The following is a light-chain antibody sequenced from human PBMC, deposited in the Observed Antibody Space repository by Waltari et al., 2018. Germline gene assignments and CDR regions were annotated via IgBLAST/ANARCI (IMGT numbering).Light chain of an antibody. CDR1: ESIGNY. Sequence: DIQFTQSPSSLSAFVRDRVTITCRASESIGNYLNWYQQKPGRAPNLLIYTESTLQSGVPSRFSGNGSGTDFTLTISSLQPEDFATYFCQQSYSTQFTFGPGTKVDIK. CDR2: TES. J-gene: IGKJ3*01. V-gene: IGKV1-39*01. CDR3: QQSYSTQFT.